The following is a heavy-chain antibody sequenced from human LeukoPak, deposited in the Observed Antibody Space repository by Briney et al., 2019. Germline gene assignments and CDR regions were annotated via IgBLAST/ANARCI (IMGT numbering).Heavy chain of an antibody. CDR3: AKAITMIVVVSAFDI. V-gene: IGHV3-23*01. Sequence: GGSLRLSCAASGFTFSNYWMTWVRQAPGKGLEWVSAISGSGGSTYYADSVKGRFTISRDNSKNTLYLQMNSLRAEDTAVYYCAKAITMIVVVSAFDIWGQGTMVTVSS. D-gene: IGHD3-22*01. J-gene: IGHJ3*02. CDR2: ISGSGGST. CDR1: GFTFSNYW.